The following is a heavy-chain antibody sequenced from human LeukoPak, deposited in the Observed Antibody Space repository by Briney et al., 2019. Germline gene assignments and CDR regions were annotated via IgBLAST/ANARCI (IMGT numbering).Heavy chain of an antibody. CDR3: ARRNQVLREYYYDSSGYLYFDY. J-gene: IGHJ4*02. CDR1: GGSISSSSYY. D-gene: IGHD3-22*01. Sequence: PSETLSLTCTVSGGSISSSSYYWGWIRQPPGKGLEWIGSIYYSGSTYYNPSLKSRVTISVDTSKNQFSLKLSSVTAADTAVYYCARRNQVLREYYYDSSGYLYFDYLGQGTLVTVSS. CDR2: IYYSGST. V-gene: IGHV4-39*01.